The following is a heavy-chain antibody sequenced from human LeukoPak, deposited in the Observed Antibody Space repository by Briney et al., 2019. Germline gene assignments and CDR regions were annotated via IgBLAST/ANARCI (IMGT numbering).Heavy chain of an antibody. V-gene: IGHV4-34*01. CDR2: INHSGST. CDR1: GGSFSGYY. J-gene: IGHJ3*02. D-gene: IGHD3-9*01. Sequence: PSETLSLTCAVYGGSFSGYYWSWIRQPPGKGLEWIGEINHSGSTNYNPSLKSRVTISVDTSKNQFSLKLSSVTAADTAVYYCARDLSTDYDILTGYHDAFDIWGQGTMVTVSS. CDR3: ARDLSTDYDILTGYHDAFDI.